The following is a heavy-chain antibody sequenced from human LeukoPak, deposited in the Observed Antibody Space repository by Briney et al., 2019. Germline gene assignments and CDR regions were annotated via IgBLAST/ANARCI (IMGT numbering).Heavy chain of an antibody. D-gene: IGHD2-21*01. CDR2: IWHDGRSI. Sequence: GGSLRLSCVASGFSFSTHGMHWVRQAPGKGLEWVAVIWHDGRSIYNEDSVKGRFTISRDTSKNTVYLQMNSLRAEDTAVYYCAKGFSTLWVNYFDDWGQGTPVTVSS. CDR1: GFSFSTHG. CDR3: AKGFSTLWVNYFDD. J-gene: IGHJ4*02. V-gene: IGHV3-33*06.